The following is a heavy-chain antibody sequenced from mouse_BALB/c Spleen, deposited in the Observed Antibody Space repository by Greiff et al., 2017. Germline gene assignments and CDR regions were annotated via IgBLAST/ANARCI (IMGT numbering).Heavy chain of an antibody. CDR3: TRAIYYDYDAFAY. V-gene: IGHV5-6-5*01. D-gene: IGHD2-4*01. CDR2: ISSGGST. Sequence: EVMLVESGGGLVKPGGSLKLSCAASGFTFSSYAMSWVRQTPEKRLEWVASISSGGSTYYPDSVKGRFTISRDNAKNTLYLQMSSLKSEDTAMYYCTRAIYYDYDAFAYWGQGTLVTVSA. CDR1: GFTFSSYA. J-gene: IGHJ3*01.